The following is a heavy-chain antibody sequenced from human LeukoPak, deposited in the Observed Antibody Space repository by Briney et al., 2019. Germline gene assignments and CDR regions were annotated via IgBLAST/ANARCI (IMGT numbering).Heavy chain of an antibody. D-gene: IGHD3-22*01. V-gene: IGHV1-2*02. CDR2: INPNSGGT. CDR1: GCTFTGYY. J-gene: IGHJ5*02. Sequence: ASVKVSCKASGCTFTGYYMHWVRQAPGQGLEWMGWINPNSGGTNYAQKFQGRVTMTRDTSISTAYMELSRLRSDDTAVYYCARDPNYYDSSGYPWGQGTLVTVSS. CDR3: ARDPNYYDSSGYP.